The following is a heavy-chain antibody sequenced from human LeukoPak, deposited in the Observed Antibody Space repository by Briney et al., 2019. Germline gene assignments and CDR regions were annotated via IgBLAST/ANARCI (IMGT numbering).Heavy chain of an antibody. CDR1: GFTLDEYG. J-gene: IGHJ6*03. Sequence: GGSLRLSCAASGFTLDEYGMGWVRHAPGKGVEWGCGINWNGGSTVYADSVKGRFTISRDRAKNSLYLQMNSLRAEDTALYYCARDKRELVKDYYYYYMDVWGKGTTVTVSS. CDR3: ARDKRELVKDYYYYYMDV. V-gene: IGHV3-20*04. CDR2: INWNGGST. D-gene: IGHD1-26*01.